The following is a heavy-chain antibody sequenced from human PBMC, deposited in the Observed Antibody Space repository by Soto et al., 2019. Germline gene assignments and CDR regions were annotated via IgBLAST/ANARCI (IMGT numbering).Heavy chain of an antibody. V-gene: IGHV1-69*01. Sequence: QVQLVQSGAEVKKPGSSVKVSCKASGGTFSSYAISWVRQAPGQGLEWMGGIIPLFGTANYAQKFQGRVTITADESTSTAYMELSSLRSEDTAVYYCARVGDSHIAADGIVGSGWFDPWGQGTLVTVSS. J-gene: IGHJ5*02. CDR1: GGTFSSYA. CDR2: IIPLFGTA. CDR3: ARVGDSHIAADGIVGSGWFDP. D-gene: IGHD6-13*01.